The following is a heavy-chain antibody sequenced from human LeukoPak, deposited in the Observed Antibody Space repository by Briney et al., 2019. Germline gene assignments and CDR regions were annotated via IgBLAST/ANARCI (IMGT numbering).Heavy chain of an antibody. Sequence: SGGSLRLSCAASGFTFSSYAMSWVRQAPGKGLEWVSAISGSGDSTHYADSVKGRFTISRDNSKNTLYLQMNSLRAEDTAVYYCAEGYYYHSSGYQYLDYWGQGTLVTVSS. D-gene: IGHD3-22*01. CDR1: GFTFSSYA. J-gene: IGHJ4*02. CDR3: AEGYYYHSSGYQYLDY. V-gene: IGHV3-23*01. CDR2: ISGSGDST.